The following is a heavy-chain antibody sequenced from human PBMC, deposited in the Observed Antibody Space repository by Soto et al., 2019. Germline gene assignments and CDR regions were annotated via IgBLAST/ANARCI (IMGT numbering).Heavy chain of an antibody. CDR1: GGSISSYY. Sequence: PSETLSLTCTVSGGSISSYYWSWIRQPPGKGLERIGYIYYSGSTNYNPSIKSRVTISVDTSKNQFSLKLSSVTAADTAVYYCARHARYCSSTSCPPRNWFDPWGQGILVTVSS. CDR2: IYYSGST. V-gene: IGHV4-59*08. J-gene: IGHJ5*02. D-gene: IGHD2-2*01. CDR3: ARHARYCSSTSCPPRNWFDP.